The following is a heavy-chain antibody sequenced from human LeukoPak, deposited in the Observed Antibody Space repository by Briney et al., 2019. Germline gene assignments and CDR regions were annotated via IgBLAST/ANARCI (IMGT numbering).Heavy chain of an antibody. CDR3: ARVVDNSLIYHYFYMDV. Sequence: PGGSLRLSCAASGFTFDNYGVTWVRRAPGKGLEWVSNINWSGGSTGYAESVKGRFTISRDNAKNSLYLQMNSLRAEDTALYYCARVVDNSLIYHYFYMDVWGKGTTVTVSS. CDR2: INWSGGST. D-gene: IGHD1-1*01. V-gene: IGHV3-20*04. CDR1: GFTFDNYG. J-gene: IGHJ6*03.